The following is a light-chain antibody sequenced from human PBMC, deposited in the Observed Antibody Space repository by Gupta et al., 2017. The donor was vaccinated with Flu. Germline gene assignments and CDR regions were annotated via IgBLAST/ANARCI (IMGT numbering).Light chain of an antibody. CDR1: SSDVGGYDY. Sequence: QPALTQPASVPGSPGRSITISCTGTSSDVGGYDYVSWYQQHPGKAPKLMIYEVSNRPSGVSNRFSGSKSGKTASLTISGLQAEDESDYYCTSYSSSSTAVLFGGGTKVTVL. CDR2: EVS. J-gene: IGLJ2*01. CDR3: TSYSSSSTAVL. V-gene: IGLV2-14*01.